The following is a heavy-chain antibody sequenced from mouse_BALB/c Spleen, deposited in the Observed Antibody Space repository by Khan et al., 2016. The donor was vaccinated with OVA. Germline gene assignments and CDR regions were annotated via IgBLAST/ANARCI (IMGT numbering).Heavy chain of an antibody. D-gene: IGHD4-1*01. CDR1: GYTFTNYV. CDR2: INPDNAGT. V-gene: IGHV1S136*01. J-gene: IGHJ3*01. Sequence: VQLKQSGPELVEPGASVKMSCKASGYTFTNYVIHWVKQKPGQGLEWIGYINPDNAGTRYNEKFKGKATLTSDISSTSAYMELPSLTSEDSAVYYCAREASSWDFSFPYWGQGTLVTVSA. CDR3: AREASSWDFSFPY.